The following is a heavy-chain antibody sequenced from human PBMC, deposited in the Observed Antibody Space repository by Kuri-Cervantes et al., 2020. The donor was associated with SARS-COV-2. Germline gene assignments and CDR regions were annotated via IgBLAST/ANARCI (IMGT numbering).Heavy chain of an antibody. Sequence: GESLKISCAASGFTFSSYGMHWVRQAPGKGLEWVAVIWYDGSNKYCADSVKGRFTISRDNSKNTLYLQMNSLSAEDTAVYYCARGGGYDFWSGFDYWGQGTLVTVSS. CDR1: GFTFSSYG. CDR2: IWYDGSNK. D-gene: IGHD3-3*01. CDR3: ARGGGYDFWSGFDY. J-gene: IGHJ4*02. V-gene: IGHV3-33*08.